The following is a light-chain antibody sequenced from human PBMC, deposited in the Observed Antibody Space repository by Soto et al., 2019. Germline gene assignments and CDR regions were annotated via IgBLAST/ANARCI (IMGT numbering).Light chain of an antibody. J-gene: IGKJ3*01. CDR3: QQYNSYSLFT. CDR2: KAS. Sequence: DIQMTQSPSTLSASVGDRVTITCRASQSISSWLAWYQQKPGKAPKLLIYKASSLESGVPSRFSGSGSGTEFTLTISSLQPDDFATYYCQQYNSYSLFTFGPGTRWIS. CDR1: QSISSW. V-gene: IGKV1-5*03.